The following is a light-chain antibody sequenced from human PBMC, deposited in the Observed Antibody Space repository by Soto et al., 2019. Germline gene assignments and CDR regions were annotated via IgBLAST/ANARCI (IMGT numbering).Light chain of an antibody. J-gene: IGLJ1*01. CDR1: SSNIGSNT. CDR2: NNN. CDR3: EAWDDSLNGLV. Sequence: QSVLTQPPSASGTPGQRVTISCSGSSSNIGSNTVNWYQQLPGTAPKLLIYNNNQQPSGVPDRFSGSKSGTSASLAISVLQSEDEADYYCEAWDDSLNGLVFGTGTKLTVL. V-gene: IGLV1-44*01.